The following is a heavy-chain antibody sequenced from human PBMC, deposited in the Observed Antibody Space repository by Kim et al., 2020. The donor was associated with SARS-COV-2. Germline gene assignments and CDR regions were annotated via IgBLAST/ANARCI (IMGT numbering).Heavy chain of an antibody. CDR3: ARGNYYESVSLSDYYNGMDV. J-gene: IGHJ6*02. Sequence: GGSLRLSCVASGLSFDSSAMNWVRQAPGKGLEWVAVISYDGRNKEYADSVKGRFSVSRDNSKSTLYLQMSSLGVEDTAVYYCARGNYYESVSLSDYYNGMDVWGQGTTVTVSS. V-gene: IGHV3-30-3*01. D-gene: IGHD3-10*01. CDR2: ISYDGRNK. CDR1: GLSFDSSA.